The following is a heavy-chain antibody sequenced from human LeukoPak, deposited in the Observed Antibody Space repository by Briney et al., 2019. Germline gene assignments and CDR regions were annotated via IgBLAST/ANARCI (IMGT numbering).Heavy chain of an antibody. CDR3: AKDDFVWGTYRLGYFDY. CDR1: GFTFSSYG. J-gene: IGHJ4*02. CDR2: IWYDGNNK. D-gene: IGHD3-16*02. V-gene: IGHV3-30*02. Sequence: PGGSLRLSCAASGFTFSSYGMHWVRQAPGKGLEWVAVIWYDGNNKFYADSVKGRFTISRDNSKNTLYLQMNSLRVEDTAVYYCAKDDFVWGTYRLGYFDYWGQGTLVTVSS.